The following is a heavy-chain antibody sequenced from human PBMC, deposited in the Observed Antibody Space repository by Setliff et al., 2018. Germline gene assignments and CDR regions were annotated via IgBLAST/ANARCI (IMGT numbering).Heavy chain of an antibody. CDR1: GFPVGDNF. J-gene: IGHJ4*02. CDR2: IDVGGEI. V-gene: IGHV3-53*01. CDR3: AKGSGFYDY. Sequence: PGGSLRLSCAVSGFPVGDNFMTWVRQAPGKGLEWVSLIDVGGEIHYADSVKGRFTMSRDTSTNTLILQMDSLRVEDTATYYCAKGSGFYDYCGPGSLVPVST. D-gene: IGHD5-12*01.